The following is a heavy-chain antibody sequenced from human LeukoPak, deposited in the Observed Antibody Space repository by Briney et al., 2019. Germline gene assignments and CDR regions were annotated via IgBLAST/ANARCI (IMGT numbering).Heavy chain of an antibody. CDR3: ARLPDWGGNSPLNYYYYMDV. CDR2: ISAYNGNT. J-gene: IGHJ6*03. CDR1: GYTFTSYG. V-gene: IGHV1-18*01. D-gene: IGHD4-23*01. Sequence: ASVKVSCKASGYTFTSYGISWVRQAPGQGLEWMGWISAYNGNTNYAQKLQGRVTMTTDTSTSTAYMELRSLRSDDTAVYYCARLPDWGGNSPLNYYYYMDVWGKGTTVTVSS.